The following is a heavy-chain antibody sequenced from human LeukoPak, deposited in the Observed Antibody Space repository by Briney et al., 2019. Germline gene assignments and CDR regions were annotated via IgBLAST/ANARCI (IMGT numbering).Heavy chain of an antibody. CDR2: IIPIFGTA. Sequence: GSSVKVSCKASGGTFGSYAISWVRQAPGQGLEWMGGIIPIFGTANYAQKFQGRVTITADESTSTAYMELSSLRSEDTAVYYCASAYSGYCSSTSCSDYWGQGTLVTVSS. D-gene: IGHD2-2*01. J-gene: IGHJ4*02. CDR1: GGTFGSYA. CDR3: ASAYSGYCSSTSCSDY. V-gene: IGHV1-69*01.